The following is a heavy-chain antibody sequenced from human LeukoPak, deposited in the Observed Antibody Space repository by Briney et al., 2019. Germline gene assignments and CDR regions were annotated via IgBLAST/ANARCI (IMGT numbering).Heavy chain of an antibody. J-gene: IGHJ4*02. CDR1: GFTFSSYG. CDR3: AARSGYLPYYFDY. V-gene: IGHV3-23*01. Sequence: GGSLRLSCAASGFTFSSYGMSWVRQAAGKGLEWVSAISGSGGSTYYADSVKGRFTISRDNSKNTLYLQMNSLRAEDTAVYYCAARSGYLPYYFDYWGQGTLVTVSS. D-gene: IGHD3-22*01. CDR2: ISGSGGST.